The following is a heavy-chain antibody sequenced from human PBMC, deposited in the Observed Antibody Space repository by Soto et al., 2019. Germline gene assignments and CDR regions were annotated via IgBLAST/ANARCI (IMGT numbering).Heavy chain of an antibody. D-gene: IGHD2-15*01. CDR3: AKERGALGYCSGSCYQGTFDI. Sequence: EVQLVESGGGLVQPGGSLRLSCAASGFNFNTYWMYWVRQAPGKGLEWVANIDTEGSRKNYVDSVKGRFIISRDNSKNTLYLQMNSLRAEDTAVYFCAKERGALGYCSGSCYQGTFDIWGQGTMVAVSS. J-gene: IGHJ3*02. V-gene: IGHV3-7*04. CDR1: GFNFNTYW. CDR2: IDTEGSRK.